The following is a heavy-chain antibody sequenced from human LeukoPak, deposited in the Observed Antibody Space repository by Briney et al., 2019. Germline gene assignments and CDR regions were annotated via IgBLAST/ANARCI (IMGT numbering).Heavy chain of an antibody. J-gene: IGHJ5*02. Sequence: SVKVSCKASGGTFSSYTISWVRQAPGQGLEWMGRIIPILGIANYAQKFQGRVTITADKSTSTAYTELSSLRSEDTAVNYCASCHYDFWSGYYPWGQGTLVTVSS. CDR1: GGTFSSYT. CDR3: ASCHYDFWSGYYP. CDR2: IIPILGIA. D-gene: IGHD3-3*01. V-gene: IGHV1-69*02.